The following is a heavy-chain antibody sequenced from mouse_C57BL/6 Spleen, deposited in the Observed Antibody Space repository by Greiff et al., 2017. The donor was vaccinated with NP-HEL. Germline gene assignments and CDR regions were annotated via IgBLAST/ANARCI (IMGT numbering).Heavy chain of an antibody. CDR2: INYDGSST. V-gene: IGHV5-16*01. D-gene: IGHD2-1*01. Sequence: EVKLVESEGGLVQPGSSMKLSCTASGFTFSDYYMAWVRQVPEKGLEWVANINYDGSSTYYLDSLKSRFIISRDNAKNILYLQMSSLKSEDTATYYCARSSVTVFDYWGQGTTLTVSS. CDR3: ARSSVTVFDY. J-gene: IGHJ2*01. CDR1: GFTFSDYY.